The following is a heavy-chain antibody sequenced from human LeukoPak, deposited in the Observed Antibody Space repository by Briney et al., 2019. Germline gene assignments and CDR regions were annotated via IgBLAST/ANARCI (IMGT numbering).Heavy chain of an antibody. Sequence: ASVKVSCKASGYTFTGYYMHWVRQAPGQGLEWMGWINPNSGGTNYAQKFQGRVTMTRDTSISTAYMELSRLRSDDTAVYYCARGPLRYPSVFDIWGQGTMVTVSS. CDR1: GYTFTGYY. CDR2: INPNSGGT. V-gene: IGHV1-2*02. J-gene: IGHJ3*02. CDR3: ARGPLRYPSVFDI. D-gene: IGHD3-9*01.